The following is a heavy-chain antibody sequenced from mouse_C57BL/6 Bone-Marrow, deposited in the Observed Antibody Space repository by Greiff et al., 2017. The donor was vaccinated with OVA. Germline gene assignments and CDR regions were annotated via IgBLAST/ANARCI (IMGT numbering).Heavy chain of an antibody. CDR1: GYTFTSYW. J-gene: IGHJ1*03. CDR2: IDPSDSYT. Sequence: QVQLQQPGAELVMPGASVKLSCKASGYTFTSYWMHWVKQRPGQGLEWIGEIDPSDSYTNYNQKFKGKSTLTVDKSSSTAYMQLSSLTSEDSAVYYCAQGTTRSNWYFDVWGTGTTVTVSS. CDR3: AQGTTRSNWYFDV. V-gene: IGHV1-69*01. D-gene: IGHD5-5*01.